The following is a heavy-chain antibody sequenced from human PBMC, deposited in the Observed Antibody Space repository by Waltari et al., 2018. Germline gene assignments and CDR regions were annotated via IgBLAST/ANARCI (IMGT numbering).Heavy chain of an antibody. J-gene: IGHJ5*02. CDR1: GGSISSYY. Sequence: QVQLQESGPGLVKPSETLSLTCTVSGGSISSYYWSWIRQPAGKGLEWIGRIYTSGSTNYHPSLKSRVTMSVDTSKNQFSLKLSSVTAADTAVYYCARDARRVQANWFDPWGQGTLVTVSS. D-gene: IGHD1-1*01. V-gene: IGHV4-4*07. CDR2: IYTSGST. CDR3: ARDARRVQANWFDP.